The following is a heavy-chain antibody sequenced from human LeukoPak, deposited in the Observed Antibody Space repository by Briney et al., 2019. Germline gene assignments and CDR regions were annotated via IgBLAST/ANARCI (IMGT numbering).Heavy chain of an antibody. D-gene: IGHD4-17*01. Sequence: GGSLRLACAASGFTVSRNYMNWVRQAPGKGLEWVSYINRISNIIDYADSVKGRFTISTDNAKNSLYLQMNSLRDEDTAVYYSARDRDYAFDYWGQGTLVTVSS. CDR2: INRISNII. CDR1: GFTVSRNY. CDR3: ARDRDYAFDY. V-gene: IGHV3-48*02. J-gene: IGHJ4*02.